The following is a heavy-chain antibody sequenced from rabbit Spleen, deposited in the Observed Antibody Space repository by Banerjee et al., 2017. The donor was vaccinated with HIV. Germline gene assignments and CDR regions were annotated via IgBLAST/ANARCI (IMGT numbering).Heavy chain of an antibody. CDR2: IGTGSGTT. CDR1: GVSLNDKDV. J-gene: IGHJ4*01. D-gene: IGHD1-1*01. CDR3: ARDLVAVIGWNFNL. V-gene: IGHV1S45*01. Sequence: QQQLEESGGGLVKPEGSLTLTCKASGVSLNDKDVMCWVRQAPGKGLEWIGCIGTGSGTTWFANWAKGRFTISKTSSTTVTLQMTSLTAADTATYFCARDLVAVIGWNFNLWGQGTLVTVS.